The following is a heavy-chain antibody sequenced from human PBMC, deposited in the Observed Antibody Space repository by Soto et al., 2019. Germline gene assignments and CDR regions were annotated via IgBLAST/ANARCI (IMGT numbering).Heavy chain of an antibody. Sequence: ASVKVSCKASGYTFTSYGISWVRQAPGQGLEWMGWISAYNGNTNYAQKLQGRVTMTTDTSTSTAYMELRSLRSDDTAVYYCARDHDSSGYDERHFDYWGQGTLVTSPQ. CDR2: ISAYNGNT. CDR3: ARDHDSSGYDERHFDY. V-gene: IGHV1-18*04. D-gene: IGHD3-22*01. CDR1: GYTFTSYG. J-gene: IGHJ4*02.